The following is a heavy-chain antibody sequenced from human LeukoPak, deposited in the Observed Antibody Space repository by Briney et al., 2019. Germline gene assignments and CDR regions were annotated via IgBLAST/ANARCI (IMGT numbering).Heavy chain of an antibody. CDR3: AREGEIAAAGTFRH. CDR2: IYYSGST. Sequence: SETLSLTCTVSGGSISSGDYYWSWIRQPPGRGLEWIGYIYYSGSTYYNPSLKSRVTISVDTSKNQFSLKLSSVTAADTAVYYCAREGEIAAAGTFRHWGQGTLVTVSS. D-gene: IGHD6-13*01. CDR1: GGSISSGDYY. J-gene: IGHJ4*02. V-gene: IGHV4-30-4*08.